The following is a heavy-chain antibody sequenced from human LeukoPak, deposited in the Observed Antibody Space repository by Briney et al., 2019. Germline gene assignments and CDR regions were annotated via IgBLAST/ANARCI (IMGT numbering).Heavy chain of an antibody. CDR1: VDSVSTNNVA. V-gene: IGHV6-1*01. J-gene: IGHJ4*02. CDR3: AREDLGAAYFDF. Sequence: SQTLSLTCAISVDSVSTNNVAWNWIRQSPSRGLEWLGRTYYRSKWYNDYAVSVKSRIIINPDTSKNQFSLQLNSVTPDDAAVYYCAREDLGAAYFDFWGQGTLVTVSS. CDR2: TYYRSKWYN. D-gene: IGHD3-16*01.